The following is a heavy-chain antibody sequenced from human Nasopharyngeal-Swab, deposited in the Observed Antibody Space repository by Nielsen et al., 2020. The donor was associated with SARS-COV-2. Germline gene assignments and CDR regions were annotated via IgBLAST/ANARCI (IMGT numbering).Heavy chain of an antibody. D-gene: IGHD2-21*02. CDR2: ISGSGGST. J-gene: IGHJ4*02. V-gene: IGHV3-23*01. Sequence: GESLKISCAASGITFSSYSMSWVRQAPGKGLEWGSAISGSGGSTYYADSVKGRFNISRDNSKNTLYLQMNSLRAEDTAVYYCAVTASTSRFFDYWGQGTLVTVSS. CDR1: GITFSSYS. CDR3: AVTASTSRFFDY.